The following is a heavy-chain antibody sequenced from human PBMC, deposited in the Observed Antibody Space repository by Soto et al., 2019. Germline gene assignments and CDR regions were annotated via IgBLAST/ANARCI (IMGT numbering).Heavy chain of an antibody. CDR1: GFTFTSSA. J-gene: IGHJ6*03. D-gene: IGHD2-2*01. CDR3: AADLGVVPAAMDYYYYMDV. CDR2: IVVGSGNT. V-gene: IGHV1-58*02. Sequence: PSVKVSCKASGFTFTSSAMQWVRQARGQRLEWIGWIVVGSGNTNYAQKFQERVTITRDMSTSTAYMELSSLRSEDTAVYYCAADLGVVPAAMDYYYYMDVWGKGTTVTVSS.